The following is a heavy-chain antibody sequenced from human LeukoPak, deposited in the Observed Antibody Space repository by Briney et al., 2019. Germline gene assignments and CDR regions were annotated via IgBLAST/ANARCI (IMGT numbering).Heavy chain of an antibody. Sequence: GGSLRLSCAASGFTFSSYWMHWVRQAPGKGLVWVSRINSDGSSTSYADSVKGRFTISRDNAKNTLYLQMNSLRAEDTAVYYCARAGYSSGWPGAYWGQGTLVTVSS. CDR1: GFTFSSYW. D-gene: IGHD6-19*01. V-gene: IGHV3-74*01. CDR2: INSDGSST. J-gene: IGHJ4*02. CDR3: ARAGYSSGWPGAY.